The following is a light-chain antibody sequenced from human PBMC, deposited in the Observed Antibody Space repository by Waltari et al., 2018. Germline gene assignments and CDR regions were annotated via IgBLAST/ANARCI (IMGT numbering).Light chain of an antibody. CDR3: QQYNNWPYT. J-gene: IGKJ2*01. Sequence: EIVMTQSPATLSVSPGDRATLSCRASQSVSSNLAWYQQKPVQAPRLLIYGASTRATGIPARFSGSGSGTEFTLTISSLQAEDFAVYYCQQYNNWPYTFGQGTKLEIK. V-gene: IGKV3D-15*01. CDR2: GAS. CDR1: QSVSSN.